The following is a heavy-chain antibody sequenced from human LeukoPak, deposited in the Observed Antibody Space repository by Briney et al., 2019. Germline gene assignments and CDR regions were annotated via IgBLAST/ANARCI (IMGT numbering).Heavy chain of an antibody. CDR2: INDSGST. V-gene: IGHV4-34*01. CDR1: GGSLSGSF. CDR3: ARDRDYWNYFYMGV. Sequence: SETLSLTCGVYGGSLSGSFWSWIRQAPGEGLEWIGEINDSGSTNYNPSLRSRVTISIDTSKSQISLNLSSATAADTAVYFCARDRDYWNYFYMGVWGKGTTVTVSS. J-gene: IGHJ6*03. D-gene: IGHD4-17*01.